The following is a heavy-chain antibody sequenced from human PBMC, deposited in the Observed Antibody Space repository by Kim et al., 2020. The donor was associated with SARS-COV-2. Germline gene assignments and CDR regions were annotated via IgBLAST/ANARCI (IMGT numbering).Heavy chain of an antibody. Sequence: GGSLRLSCAAFGFTFRDFSMNWVRQAPGKGLQWVSSISTTGSYKYYADSMKGRFTISRDNAKNSLYLQMDSLSADDTALYYCARVPPRIRGVGGDAFDLWGQG. V-gene: IGHV3-21*06. CDR3: ARVPPRIRGVGGDAFDL. J-gene: IGHJ3*01. CDR2: ISTTGSYK. D-gene: IGHD3-10*01. CDR1: GFTFRDFS.